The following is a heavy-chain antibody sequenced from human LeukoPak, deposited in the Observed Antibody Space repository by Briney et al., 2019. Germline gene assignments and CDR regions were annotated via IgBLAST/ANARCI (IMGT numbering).Heavy chain of an antibody. CDR3: ARSIGVVPAAILVPPEAVFDP. CDR1: GGSIRSGGYY. J-gene: IGHJ5*02. V-gene: IGHV4-31*03. Sequence: PWETLSLTCTVSGGSIRSGGYYWSWIRQHPGKGLEWIGYMYYSGSTYYNPSLKSRVTISVHTSKNQFSLKLSSVTAADTAVYYCARSIGVVPAAILVPPEAVFDPWGQGTLVTVSS. CDR2: MYYSGST. D-gene: IGHD2-2*01.